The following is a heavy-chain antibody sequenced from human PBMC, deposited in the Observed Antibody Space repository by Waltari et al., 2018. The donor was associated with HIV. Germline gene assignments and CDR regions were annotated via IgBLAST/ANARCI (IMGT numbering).Heavy chain of an antibody. Sequence: EVQLVESGGGLVQPGRSLRLSCAASGFTFDDYAMHWVRQPPGKGLEWVSGNSWNSGSIDYAESVKGRFTISRDNTKNSLYLQMNSVRAEDTALYYCAKDRGPFIAVAGTWGQGTLVTVSS. CDR1: GFTFDDYA. V-gene: IGHV3-9*01. CDR3: AKDRGPFIAVAGT. CDR2: NSWNSGSI. J-gene: IGHJ5*02. D-gene: IGHD6-19*01.